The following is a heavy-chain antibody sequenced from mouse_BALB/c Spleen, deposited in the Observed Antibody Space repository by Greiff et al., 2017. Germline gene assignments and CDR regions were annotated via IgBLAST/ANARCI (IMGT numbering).Heavy chain of an antibody. Sequence: VKLVESGPGLVAPSQSLSITCTVSGFSLTDYGVSWIRQPPGKGLEWLGVIWGGGSTYYNSALKSRLSISKDNSKSQVFLKMNSLQTDDTAMYYCAKQITTGGYYAMDYWGQGTSVTVSS. CDR3: AKQITTGGYYAMDY. CDR1: GFSLTDYG. V-gene: IGHV2-6-5*01. D-gene: IGHD1-1*01. CDR2: IWGGGST. J-gene: IGHJ4*01.